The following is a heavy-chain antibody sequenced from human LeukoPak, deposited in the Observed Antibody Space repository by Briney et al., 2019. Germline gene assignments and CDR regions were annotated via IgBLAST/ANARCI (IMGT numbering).Heavy chain of an antibody. CDR3: ARGLRIVDS. D-gene: IGHD3-16*02. J-gene: IGHJ4*02. Sequence: GGSLRLSCVASGFTFSSYAMSWVRQAPGEELEWVSSISSGGVSTYCADSVKGRFTISRDNSKNMLYLQMNSLRAEDTALYYCARGLRIVDSWGQGTLVTASS. CDR1: GFTFSSYA. CDR2: ISSGGVST. V-gene: IGHV3-23*01.